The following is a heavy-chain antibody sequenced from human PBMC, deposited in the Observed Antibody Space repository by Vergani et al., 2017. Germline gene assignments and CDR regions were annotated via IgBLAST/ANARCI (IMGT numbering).Heavy chain of an antibody. Sequence: QVQLVESGGGVVQPGRSLRLSCAASGFTFSSYAMHWVRQAPGKGLEWVAVISYDGSNKYYADSVKGRFTISRDNSKNTLYLQMNSLRAEDTAVYYCARADILTGYYLDVWGQGTTVTVSS. V-gene: IGHV3-30-3*01. CDR1: GFTFSSYA. J-gene: IGHJ6*02. D-gene: IGHD3-9*01. CDR2: ISYDGSNK. CDR3: ARADILTGYYLDV.